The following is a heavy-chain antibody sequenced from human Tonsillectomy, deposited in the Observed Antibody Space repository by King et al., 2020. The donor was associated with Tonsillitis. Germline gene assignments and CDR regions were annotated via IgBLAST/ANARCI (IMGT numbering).Heavy chain of an antibody. J-gene: IGHJ4*02. Sequence: VQLVESGAEVKKPGESLKISCKGSGYSFTNYWIGWVRQMPGKGLEWMGIIYPGDSDTRYSPSFQGQVTISADKSINTAYLQWSSLKASETAMYYCARRRDGSENYFDSWGQGTLVTVSS. V-gene: IGHV5-51*01. D-gene: IGHD5-24*01. CDR2: IYPGDSDT. CDR1: GYSFTNYW. CDR3: ARRRDGSENYFDS.